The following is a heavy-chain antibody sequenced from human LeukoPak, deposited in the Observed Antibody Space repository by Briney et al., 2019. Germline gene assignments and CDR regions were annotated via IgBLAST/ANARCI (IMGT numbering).Heavy chain of an antibody. J-gene: IGHJ4*02. CDR1: GGSISLSYYY. CDR2: IYYSGST. D-gene: IGHD5-18*01. V-gene: IGHV4-61*01. Sequence: SETLSLTCSVSGGSISLSYYYWGWIRQPPGKGLEWIGSIYYSGSTNYNPSLKSRVTISVDTSKNQFSLKLSSVTAADTALYYCARENGYRYDYWGQGTLVTVSS. CDR3: ARENGYRYDY.